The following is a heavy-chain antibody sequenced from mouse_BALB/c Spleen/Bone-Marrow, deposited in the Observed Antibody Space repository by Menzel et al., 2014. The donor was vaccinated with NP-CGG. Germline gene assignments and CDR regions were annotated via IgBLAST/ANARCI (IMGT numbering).Heavy chain of an antibody. D-gene: IGHD1-1*01. V-gene: IGHV1-4*01. J-gene: IGHJ4*01. CDR3: AIRYYAMDY. Sequence: QVHLQQSGAELARPGASVKMSCKASGYTFTTYTIHWMKQRPGQGLEWIGYIIPSSGYTNYNQKFKDKATLTADKSSSTAYMQLSSLTPEDSAVYYCAIRYYAMDYWGQGTSVTVSS. CDR1: GYTFTTYT. CDR2: IIPSSGYT.